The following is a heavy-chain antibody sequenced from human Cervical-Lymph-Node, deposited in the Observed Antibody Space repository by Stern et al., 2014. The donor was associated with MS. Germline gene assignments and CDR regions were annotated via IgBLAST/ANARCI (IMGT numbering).Heavy chain of an antibody. Sequence: VQLLESGPGLVKPSQTLSLACNVSGGSISSGDYYWSWIRQHPGKGLEWIGHIYPSGSTFQSPSLKSRLSISINTSKNQFSLTLTSVTAADSAVYYCARLPQSRRRAVWGHGTTVTVSS. CDR1: GGSISSGDYY. J-gene: IGHJ6*02. V-gene: IGHV4-31*03. CDR2: IYPSGST. CDR3: ARLPQSRRRAV.